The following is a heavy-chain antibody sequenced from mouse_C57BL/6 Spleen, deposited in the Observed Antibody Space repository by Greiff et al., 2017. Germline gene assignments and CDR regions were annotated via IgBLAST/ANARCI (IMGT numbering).Heavy chain of an antibody. D-gene: IGHD2-3*01. CDR1: GYTFTSYG. V-gene: IGHV1-81*01. J-gene: IGHJ3*01. Sequence: VKLQQSGAELARPGASVKLSCKASGYTFTSYGISWVKQRTGQGLEWIGEIYPRSGNTYYNEKFKGKATLTADKSSSTAYMELRSLTSEDSAVYFCARLNDGYLFAYWGQGTLVTVSA. CDR3: ARLNDGYLFAY. CDR2: IYPRSGNT.